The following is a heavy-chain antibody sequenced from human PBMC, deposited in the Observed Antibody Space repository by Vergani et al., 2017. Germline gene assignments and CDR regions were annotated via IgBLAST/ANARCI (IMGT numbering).Heavy chain of an antibody. D-gene: IGHD3-22*01. Sequence: QVQLQQWGAGLLKPSETLSLTCAVYGGSFSGYYWSWIRQPPGKGLEWIGEINHSGSTNYNPSLKSRVTISVDTSKNQFSLKLSSVTAADTAVYYCAREGVDASSGFPVDYWGQGTLVTVSS. CDR1: GGSFSGYY. J-gene: IGHJ4*02. V-gene: IGHV4-34*01. CDR2: INHSGST. CDR3: AREGVDASSGFPVDY.